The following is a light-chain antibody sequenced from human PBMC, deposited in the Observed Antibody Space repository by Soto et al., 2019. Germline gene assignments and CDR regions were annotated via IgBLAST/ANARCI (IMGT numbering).Light chain of an antibody. CDR3: HQYGNSRWT. V-gene: IGKV3-20*01. CDR2: GAS. J-gene: IGKJ1*01. Sequence: IVLTQAPGTLSLSPGERATLSCRASQSVSSRYFAWDQQKPGQAPRLLISGASTRATCFPGRFSGSGSGSDVTHTISRVEPEDFAVYYCHQYGNSRWTFDEATKVEIK. CDR1: QSVSSRY.